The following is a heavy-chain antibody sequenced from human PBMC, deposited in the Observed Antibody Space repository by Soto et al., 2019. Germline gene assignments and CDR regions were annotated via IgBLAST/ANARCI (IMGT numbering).Heavy chain of an antibody. CDR2: IRTISSAI. Sequence: GGSLRLSCAASGFTFSNYPMNWGRQGPGKGLEWVSSIRTISSAIYFADSARGRLTTSRDNARKYQYLPMTSLRAEATAVYYCARETASFDSWGQGTLVTVSS. J-gene: IGHJ4*02. V-gene: IGHV3-48*01. CDR3: ARETASFDS. CDR1: GFTFSNYP. D-gene: IGHD2-21*02.